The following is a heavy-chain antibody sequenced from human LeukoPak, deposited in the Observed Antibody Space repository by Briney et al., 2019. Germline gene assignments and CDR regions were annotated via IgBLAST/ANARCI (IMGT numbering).Heavy chain of an antibody. J-gene: IGHJ3*02. D-gene: IGHD6-19*01. CDR2: ISGSGGRA. Sequence: GGSLRLSCAASGLTFSSYGMSWVRQAPGKGLEWVSAISGSGGRAYYADPVKRRFTIPRDNSKNTLYLQMNSLRAEDTAVYYCARGQWLVNDAFDIWGQGTTATVSS. CDR1: GLTFSSYG. V-gene: IGHV3-23*01. CDR3: ARGQWLVNDAFDI.